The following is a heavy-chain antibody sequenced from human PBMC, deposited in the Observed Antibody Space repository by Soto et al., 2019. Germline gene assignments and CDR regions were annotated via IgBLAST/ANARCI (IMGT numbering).Heavy chain of an antibody. Sequence: SETLSRTCTVSGGSISSYYWSWIRQPPGKGLEWIGYIYYSGSTNYNPYLKSRVTISVDTSKNQFSLKLSSVTAADTAVYYCESGIASGVLDYWGQGTLVTVSS. CDR3: ESGIASGVLDY. CDR2: IYYSGST. D-gene: IGHD2-8*02. V-gene: IGHV4-59*01. J-gene: IGHJ4*02. CDR1: GGSISSYY.